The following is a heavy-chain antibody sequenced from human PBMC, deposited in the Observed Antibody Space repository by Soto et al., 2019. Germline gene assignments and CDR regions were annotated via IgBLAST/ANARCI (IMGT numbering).Heavy chain of an antibody. CDR1: GGSISSYY. CDR3: ARVGPWIHHFDY. J-gene: IGHJ4*02. CDR2: MYNTGST. V-gene: IGHV4-59*12. Sequence: SETLSLTCTVSGGSISSYYWSWIRQPPGKGLEWIGYMYNTGSTVYNPSFKSRVTISVDTSKNQFSLKLSSVTAADTAVYYCARVGPWIHHFDYWGQGTLVTVSS. D-gene: IGHD5-18*01.